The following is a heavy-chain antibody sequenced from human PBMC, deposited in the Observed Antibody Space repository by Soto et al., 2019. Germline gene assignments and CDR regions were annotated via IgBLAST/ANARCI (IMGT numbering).Heavy chain of an antibody. CDR2: IYPGNSDA. CDR3: ARHGFYGDYASNYFDP. Sequence: PGESLKISCRTSGYRFTSYWIAWVRQMPGKGLEYMGIIYPGNSDARYSPSFQGQVTFSADKSISTAYLHWSSLKASDTAMYYCARHGFYGDYASNYFDPWGQGTLVTVSS. V-gene: IGHV5-51*01. J-gene: IGHJ5*02. CDR1: GYRFTSYW. D-gene: IGHD4-17*01.